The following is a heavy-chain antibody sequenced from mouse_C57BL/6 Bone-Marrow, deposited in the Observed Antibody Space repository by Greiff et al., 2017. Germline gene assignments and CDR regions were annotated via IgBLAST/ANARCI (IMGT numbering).Heavy chain of an antibody. Sequence: EVPRVESGGGLVKPGGSLKLSCAASGFTFSDYGMHCVRLAPETGLELVAYIRSCSSTIYYADPVLVRFTISRDNAKNTLFLQMTSLRSEDTAMYSCERPRNYGSSAFAYWGQGTLVTVSA. D-gene: IGHD1-1*01. J-gene: IGHJ3*01. CDR1: GFTFSDYG. V-gene: IGHV5-17*01. CDR3: ERPRNYGSSAFAY. CDR2: IRSCSSTI.